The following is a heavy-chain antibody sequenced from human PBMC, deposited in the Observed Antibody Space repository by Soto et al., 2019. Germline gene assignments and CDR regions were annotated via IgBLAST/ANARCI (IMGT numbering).Heavy chain of an antibody. Sequence: PGGSLRLSCAASGFTFSGYAMSWVRQAPGKGLEWVSAISGSGGSTYYADSVKGRFTISRDNSKNTLYLQMNSLRAEDTAVYYCAKRAVHGLYGSGKYYGMDVWGQGTTVTVSS. CDR2: ISGSGGST. CDR1: GFTFSGYA. V-gene: IGHV3-23*01. CDR3: AKRAVHGLYGSGKYYGMDV. D-gene: IGHD3-10*01. J-gene: IGHJ6*02.